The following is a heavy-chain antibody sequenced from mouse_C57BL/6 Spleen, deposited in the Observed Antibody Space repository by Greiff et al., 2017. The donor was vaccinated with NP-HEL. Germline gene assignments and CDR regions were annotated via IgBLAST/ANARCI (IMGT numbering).Heavy chain of an antibody. CDR3: ARPEYSNLLAY. CDR2: INPSTGGT. D-gene: IGHD2-5*01. V-gene: IGHV1-43*01. J-gene: IGHJ3*01. CDR1: GYSFTGYY. Sequence: EVQLQQSGPELVKPGASVKISCKASGYSFTGYYMHWVKQSSDKSLEWIGEINPSTGGTSYNQKFTGKATLTVDKSSSTAYMQLKSLTSEDSAVYYGARPEYSNLLAYGGQGTLVTVSA.